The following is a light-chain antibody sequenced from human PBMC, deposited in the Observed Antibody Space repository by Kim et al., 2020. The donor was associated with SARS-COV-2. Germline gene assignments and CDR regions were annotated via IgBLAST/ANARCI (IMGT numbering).Light chain of an antibody. CDR1: SSNIGNNF. CDR3: TSWDDRMRGYV. J-gene: IGLJ1*01. V-gene: IGLV1-47*01. Sequence: QSVLTQPPSASGTPGQRVTISCSGSSSNIGNNFVCWYRQVPGTAPKLLIYRNEQRPSGIPDRFSGSRSGTSASLAISGLRSEDEADYYCTSWDDRMRGYVFGTGTKVTVL. CDR2: RNE.